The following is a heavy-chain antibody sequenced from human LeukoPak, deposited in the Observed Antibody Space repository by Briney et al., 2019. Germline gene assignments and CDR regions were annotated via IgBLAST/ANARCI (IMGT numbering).Heavy chain of an antibody. V-gene: IGHV3-21*06. J-gene: IGHJ4*02. CDR3: AKNRKSSSSDFDY. Sequence: GGSLRLSCAASGFTFSIYSLNWVRQAPGKGREWVSSISSSSSFISYADSVKGRFTISRDNAKNSLYLQMNSLRAEDTAVYYCAKNRKSSSSDFDYWGQGTLVTVSS. CDR2: ISSSSSFI. CDR1: GFTFSIYS. D-gene: IGHD6-6*01.